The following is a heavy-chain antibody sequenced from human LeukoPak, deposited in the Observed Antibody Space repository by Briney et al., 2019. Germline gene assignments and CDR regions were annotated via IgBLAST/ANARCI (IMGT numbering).Heavy chain of an antibody. CDR2: IYTSGST. J-gene: IGHJ4*02. Sequence: PSETLSLTCTVSGGSISSGSYYWSWIRQPAGKGLEWIGRIYTSGSTNYNPSLKSRVTISVDTSKNQFSLKLSSVTAADTAVYYCARDLGGRDGYNYCFDYWGQGNLVTVSS. CDR1: GGSISSGSYY. V-gene: IGHV4-61*02. D-gene: IGHD5-24*01. CDR3: ARDLGGRDGYNYCFDY.